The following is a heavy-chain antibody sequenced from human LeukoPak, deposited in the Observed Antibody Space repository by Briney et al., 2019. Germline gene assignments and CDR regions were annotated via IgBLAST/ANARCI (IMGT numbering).Heavy chain of an antibody. V-gene: IGHV3-23*01. J-gene: IGHJ4*02. D-gene: IGHD5-18*01. Sequence: GGSLRLSCAASGFTFSSYAMSRVRQAPGKGLEWVSAISGSGGSTYYADSVKGRFTISRDNSKNTLYLQMNSLRAEDTAVYYCAKASGYSYGFFDYWGQGTLVTVSS. CDR1: GFTFSSYA. CDR2: ISGSGGST. CDR3: AKASGYSYGFFDY.